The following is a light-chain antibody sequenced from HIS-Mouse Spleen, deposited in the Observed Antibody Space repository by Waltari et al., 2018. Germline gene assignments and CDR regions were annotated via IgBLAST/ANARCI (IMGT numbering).Light chain of an antibody. CDR2: KDS. V-gene: IGLV3-25*03. J-gene: IGLJ3*02. CDR1: ALPKQY. Sequence: SYELTQPPSVSVSPGQTARITCSGDALPKQYAYRYQQKPGQAPVLVIYKDSERPSGIPERFSGSSSGTTVTLTISGVQAEDEADYYCQSADSSGTYTVFGGGTKLTVL. CDR3: QSADSSGTYTV.